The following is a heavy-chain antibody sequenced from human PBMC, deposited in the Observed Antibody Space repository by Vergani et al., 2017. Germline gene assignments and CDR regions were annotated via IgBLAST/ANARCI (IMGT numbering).Heavy chain of an antibody. CDR3: TTDPRYCGDGSCYWLRDHHYYGMDV. J-gene: IGHJ6*02. Sequence: EVQLVESGGGIVTPGGSLRLSCVASGFSFRHAWMNWVRRTPGKGLEWVGRIKSTFDRGTTDYAAAVKGRFTISRDDSKNTLFLQMNGLKTEDIGVYYCTTDPRYCGDGSCYWLRDHHYYGMDVWGQGTTVTVSS. CDR2: IKSTFDRGTT. CDR1: GFSFRHAW. V-gene: IGHV3-15*07. D-gene: IGHD2-21*01.